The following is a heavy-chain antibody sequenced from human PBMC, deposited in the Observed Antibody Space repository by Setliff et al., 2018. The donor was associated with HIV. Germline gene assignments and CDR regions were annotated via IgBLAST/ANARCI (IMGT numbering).Heavy chain of an antibody. CDR1: GATFSTYA. D-gene: IGHD6-13*01. V-gene: IGHV1-69*13. CDR3: VVGGSSWYADYHHYYMDI. Sequence: SVKVSCKASGATFSTYAIHWVRQAPGQGLEWMGGIPLFGTANYAQKFQGRVRITADESTGTAYMELRTLKFEDTAMYYCVVGGSSWYADYHHYYMDIWGTGTTVTVSS. CDR2: IPLFGTA. J-gene: IGHJ6*03.